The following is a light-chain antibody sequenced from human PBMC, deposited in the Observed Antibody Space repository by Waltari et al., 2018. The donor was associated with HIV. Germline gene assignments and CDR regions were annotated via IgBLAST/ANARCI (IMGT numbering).Light chain of an antibody. CDR2: ENN. CDR1: SGSISGNY. J-gene: IGLJ3*02. CDR3: QSYDSNNQGV. V-gene: IGLV6-57*02. Sequence: NFMLTQPHSVSESPGKPVIISCTGSSGSISGNYVQWFQQRPGSAPTTVIYENNQRPSGVPDRFSGSIDTSSNSASLTISGLKTDDEADYYCQSYDSNNQGVIGGGTKLTVL.